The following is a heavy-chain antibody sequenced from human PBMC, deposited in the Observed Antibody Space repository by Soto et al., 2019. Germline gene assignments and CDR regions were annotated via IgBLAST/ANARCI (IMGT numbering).Heavy chain of an antibody. CDR1: GGTFSSYA. CDR3: ARVTSMVRGVIDNWFDP. V-gene: IGHV1-69*01. CDR2: IIPMYGPA. D-gene: IGHD3-10*01. Sequence: QVPLVQSGAEVKNPGSSVTVSCKASGGTFSSYAIHWVRQAPGQGLEWMGGIIPMYGPAKYAQRFQGRVTITADESTTTVYMEMPSLTSQATAVYYCARVTSMVRGVIDNWFDPWGHGTMVTVSS. J-gene: IGHJ5*02.